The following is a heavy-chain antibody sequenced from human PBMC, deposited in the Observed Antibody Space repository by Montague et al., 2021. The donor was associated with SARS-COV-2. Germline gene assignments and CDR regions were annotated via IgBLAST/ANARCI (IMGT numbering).Heavy chain of an antibody. CDR3: ATQEDPSGWIPGPFDF. J-gene: IGHJ4*02. D-gene: IGHD6-19*01. Sequence: SETLSLTFPFSGGSLSRSSYYWAWIRQPPGKGLEWIGSIYYRGSTYYNPSLKSRVFISVDTSKNQLSLTLTSVTAADTAVYYCATQEDPSGWIPGPFDFWGQGTLLSVSS. CDR2: IYYRGST. V-gene: IGHV4-39*01. CDR1: GGSLSRSSYY.